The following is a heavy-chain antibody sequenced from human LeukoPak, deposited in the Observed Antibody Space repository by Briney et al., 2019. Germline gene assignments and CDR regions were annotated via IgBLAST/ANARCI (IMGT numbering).Heavy chain of an antibody. CDR2: INLHTGGA. J-gene: IGHJ6*02. CDR3: ARDFLGRTNGGSNYFGMDV. Sequence: ASVKVSCKSSGYTFTDYFLHWVRQAPGQGLEWMGCINLHTGGAHYAQKFQDWVSLTRDTSVDTAFMELSSLRSDATAIYYCARDFLGRTNGGSNYFGMDVWGQGTTVTVSS. D-gene: IGHD2-8*01. CDR1: GYTFTDYF. V-gene: IGHV1-2*04.